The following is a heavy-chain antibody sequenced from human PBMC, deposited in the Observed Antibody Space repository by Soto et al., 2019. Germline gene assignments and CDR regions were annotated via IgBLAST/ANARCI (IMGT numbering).Heavy chain of an antibody. V-gene: IGHV3-30*18. J-gene: IGHJ6*02. D-gene: IGHD2-2*01. CDR3: AKSRDAYNFYFYYGMDV. CDR2: ILYDGSNK. Sequence: GGSLRLSCAASGFTFSNYGMHWVRQTPGKGLEWVALILYDGSNKYYADSVRGRFTISRDNSKNTLYLQVSSLRAEDTAVYYCAKSRDAYNFYFYYGMDVWGQGTTVTVSS. CDR1: GFTFSNYG.